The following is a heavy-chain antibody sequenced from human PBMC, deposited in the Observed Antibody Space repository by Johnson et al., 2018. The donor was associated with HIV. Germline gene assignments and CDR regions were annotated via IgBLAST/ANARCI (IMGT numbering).Heavy chain of an antibody. V-gene: IGHV3-30*01. CDR2: ISYDGSNK. J-gene: IGHJ3*02. CDR3: AREDPPITMVRGVIRHDAFDI. D-gene: IGHD3-10*01. CDR1: GFRFSTYA. Sequence: QVQLVESGGGVVQPGRSLRLSCAASGFRFSTYALHWVRQTPGKGLEWVSVISYDGSNKYYADSVKGRFTISRDNSKNTLYLQMNSLRAEDTAVYYCAREDPPITMVRGVIRHDAFDIWGQGTMVNVSS.